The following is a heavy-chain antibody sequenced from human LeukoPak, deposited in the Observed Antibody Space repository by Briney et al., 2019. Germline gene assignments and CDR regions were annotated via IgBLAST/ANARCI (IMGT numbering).Heavy chain of an antibody. CDR3: ARVFDHDYDDFGFDP. J-gene: IGHJ5*02. CDR1: GYTFTSYG. D-gene: IGHD4-17*01. CDR2: ISADNGNT. Sequence: ASVKVSCKASGYTFTSYGISWVRQAPGQGLEWMGWISADNGNTKYAQKFQGRVTMTADTSTRTAYMELTSLRSDDTAVYYCARVFDHDYDDFGFDPWGQGTLVTVSS. V-gene: IGHV1-18*01.